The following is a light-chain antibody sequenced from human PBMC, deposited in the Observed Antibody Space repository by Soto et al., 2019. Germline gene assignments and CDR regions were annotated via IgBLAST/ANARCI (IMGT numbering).Light chain of an antibody. CDR1: QFISNY. Sequence: DIQMTQSPSSLSASVGDRVNFTCRASQFISNYLNWYQQKPGKGPKLLIYAASHLRSGGPSRFSGSASGTDFTLPISRLQPEDFATYYCQQSYSASTFGQGTRLEIK. CDR3: QQSYSAST. CDR2: AAS. J-gene: IGKJ2*01. V-gene: IGKV1-39*01.